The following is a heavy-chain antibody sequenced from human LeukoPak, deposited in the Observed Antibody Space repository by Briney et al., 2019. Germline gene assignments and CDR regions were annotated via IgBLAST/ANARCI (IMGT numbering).Heavy chain of an antibody. CDR1: GYTFTGYS. CDR3: ARESPRSGYYYGDDAFDI. J-gene: IGHJ3*02. D-gene: IGHD3-22*01. CDR2: INPNTGAA. Sequence: GASVKVSCKASGYTFTGYSLHWVRQAPGQGLEWMGWINPNTGAANNAQKFQGRVTLTTDTSISTAYMELSRLRSDDTAVYYCARESPRSGYYYGDDAFDIWGQGTLVTVSS. V-gene: IGHV1-2*02.